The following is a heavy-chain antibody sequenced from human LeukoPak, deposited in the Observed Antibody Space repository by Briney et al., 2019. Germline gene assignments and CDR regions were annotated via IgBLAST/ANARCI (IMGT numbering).Heavy chain of an antibody. D-gene: IGHD3-16*01. V-gene: IGHV6-1*01. J-gene: IGHJ4*02. CDR2: TYYRSKWYN. Sequence: SQTLSLTCAISGDSVSNNSAAWTWIRQSPSRGLEWLGRTYYRSKWYNNYAVSVKSRITINPDTSKNQFSLQLNSVTPEDTAVYYCTKGDQDFNYWGQGTLVTVSS. CDR1: GDSVSNNSAA. CDR3: TKGDQDFNY.